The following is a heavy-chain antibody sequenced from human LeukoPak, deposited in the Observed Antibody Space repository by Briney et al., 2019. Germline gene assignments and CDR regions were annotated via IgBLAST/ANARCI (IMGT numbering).Heavy chain of an antibody. V-gene: IGHV1-69*05. CDR2: IIPIFGTA. Sequence: GASVKVSCKASGGTFSSYAISWVRQAPGQGLEWMGGIIPIFGTANYAQKFQGRVTITTDESTSTAYMELSSLRSEDTAVYYCARSTPSPPAAIDYWGQGTLVTVSS. D-gene: IGHD2-2*01. CDR1: GGTFSSYA. CDR3: ARSTPSPPAAIDY. J-gene: IGHJ4*02.